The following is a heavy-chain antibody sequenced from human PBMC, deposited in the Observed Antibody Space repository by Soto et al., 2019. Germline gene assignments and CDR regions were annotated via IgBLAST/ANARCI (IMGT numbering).Heavy chain of an antibody. V-gene: IGHV3-53*01. CDR3: ARGPSITGTTAFDP. CDR1: GFTVSSNY. J-gene: IGHJ5*02. D-gene: IGHD1-7*01. Sequence: GGSLRLSCAASGFTVSSNYMSWVRQAPGKGLEWVSVIYSGGSTYYADSVKGRFTISRDNSKNTLYLQMNSLRAEDTAVYYCARGPSITGTTAFDPWGQGTLVTVS. CDR2: IYSGGST.